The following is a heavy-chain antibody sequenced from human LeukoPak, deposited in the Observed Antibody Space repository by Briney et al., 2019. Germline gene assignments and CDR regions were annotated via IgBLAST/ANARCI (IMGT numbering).Heavy chain of an antibody. CDR1: GFTFSDFG. J-gene: IGHJ6*02. V-gene: IGHV3-7*01. D-gene: IGHD2-15*01. CDR2: IKGDETEK. Sequence: GGSLRLSCAASGFTFSDFGMNWVRQAPGKGLEWVAFIKGDETEKHYVDSLKGRFTISRDNAENSLSLQMNSLTVEDTAVYYCAREFSYCSGGSCWYGTYYYYYGMDVWGQGTTVTVSS. CDR3: AREFSYCSGGSCWYGTYYYYYGMDV.